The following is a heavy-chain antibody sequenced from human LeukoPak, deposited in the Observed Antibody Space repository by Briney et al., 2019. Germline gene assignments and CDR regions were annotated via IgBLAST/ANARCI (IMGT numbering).Heavy chain of an antibody. Sequence: SETLSLTCTVSGGSNSSYYWSWIRQPPGKGLEWIGYIHYTGITKYNPSLKSGVTISLDTSKNQFSLKLSSVTAADTAVYYCARRYYYDTSSYRSYWYFDLWGRGTLVTVSS. CDR2: IHYTGIT. D-gene: IGHD3-22*01. J-gene: IGHJ2*01. CDR1: GGSNSSYY. CDR3: ARRYYYDTSSYRSYWYFDL. V-gene: IGHV4-59*08.